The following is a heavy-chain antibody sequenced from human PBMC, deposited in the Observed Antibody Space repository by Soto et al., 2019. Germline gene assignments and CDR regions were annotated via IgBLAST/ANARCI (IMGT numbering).Heavy chain of an antibody. D-gene: IGHD6-13*01. CDR1: GFTFSSYA. J-gene: IGHJ6*04. CDR2: ISYDGSNK. Sequence: PGGSLRLSCAASGFTFSSYAMHWVRQAPGKGLEWVAVISYDGSNKYYADSVKGRFTISRDKSKNTLYLQMNSLRAEDTAVYYCARDRGSWYHVLSYGMDVWGKGPTVTVSS. V-gene: IGHV3-30-3*01. CDR3: ARDRGSWYHVLSYGMDV.